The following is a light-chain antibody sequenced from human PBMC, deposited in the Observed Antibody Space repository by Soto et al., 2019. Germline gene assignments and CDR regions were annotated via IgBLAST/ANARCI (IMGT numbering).Light chain of an antibody. CDR1: ILAKKF. Sequence: SYELTQPSSVSVSPGQTARITCSGNILAKKFARWFQQKPGQAPVLVIYKDSERPSGIPERFSGSSSGTTVTLTISGAQVEDEADYYCYSGTDRIYVFGTGTKVTVL. CDR2: KDS. J-gene: IGLJ1*01. CDR3: YSGTDRIYV. V-gene: IGLV3-27*01.